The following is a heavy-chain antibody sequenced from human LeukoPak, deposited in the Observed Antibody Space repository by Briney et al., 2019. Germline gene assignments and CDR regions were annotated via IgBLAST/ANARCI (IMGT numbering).Heavy chain of an antibody. CDR3: AELGITMIGGV. D-gene: IGHD3-10*02. J-gene: IGHJ6*04. Sequence: GGSLRLSCAASGFTFNNYGMFWFRQAPGKGLDWVSFIRFDGSHKYYADSVKGRFTISRDNAKNSLYLQMNSLRAEDTAVYYCAELGITMIGGVWGKGATVTISS. CDR2: IRFDGSHK. CDR1: GFTFNNYG. V-gene: IGHV3-30*02.